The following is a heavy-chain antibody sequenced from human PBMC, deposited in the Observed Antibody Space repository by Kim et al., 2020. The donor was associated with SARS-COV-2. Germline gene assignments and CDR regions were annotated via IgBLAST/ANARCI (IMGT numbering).Heavy chain of an antibody. J-gene: IGHJ4*02. CDR3: ARGGVRADSSSSAGDFDY. Sequence: KGRFSIARDNAKNALYLQMNSLRAEDTAVYYCARGGVRADSSSSAGDFDYWGQGTLVTVSS. D-gene: IGHD6-6*01. V-gene: IGHV3-11*01.